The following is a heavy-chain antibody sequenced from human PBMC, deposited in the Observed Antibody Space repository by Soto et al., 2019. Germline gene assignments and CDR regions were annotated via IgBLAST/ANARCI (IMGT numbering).Heavy chain of an antibody. D-gene: IGHD3-16*01. CDR1: GFTFSSYG. CDR2: ISGSGGST. Sequence: GGSLRLSCAASGFTFSSYGMHWVRQAPGKGLEWVSAISGSGGSTYYADSVKGRFTISRDNSKNTLYFQMSSLRAEDTAVYYCAGGPVFSNAFDIWGQGTMVTVSS. J-gene: IGHJ3*02. V-gene: IGHV3-23*01. CDR3: AGGPVFSNAFDI.